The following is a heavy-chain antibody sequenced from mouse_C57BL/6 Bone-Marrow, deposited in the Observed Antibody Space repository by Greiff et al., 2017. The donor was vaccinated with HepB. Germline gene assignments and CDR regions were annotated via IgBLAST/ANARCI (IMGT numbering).Heavy chain of an antibody. CDR3: TRGLGPWFAY. D-gene: IGHD4-1*01. CDR1: GFTFSSYA. Sequence: EVHLVESGEGLVKPGGSLKLSCAASGFTFSSYAMSWVRQTPEKRLEWVAYISSGGDYIYYADTVKGRFTISRDNARNTLYLQMSSLKSEDTAMYYCTRGLGPWFAYWGQGTLVTVSA. V-gene: IGHV5-9-1*02. J-gene: IGHJ3*01. CDR2: ISSGGDYI.